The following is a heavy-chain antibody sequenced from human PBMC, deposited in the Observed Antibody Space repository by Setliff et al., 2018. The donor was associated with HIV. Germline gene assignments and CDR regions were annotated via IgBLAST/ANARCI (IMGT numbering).Heavy chain of an antibody. CDR2: VTHTGVT. V-gene: IGHV4-34*01. D-gene: IGHD6-13*01. CDR3: ARTRALDSGSWNPFDS. J-gene: IGHJ4*02. CDR1: GGTFSGFF. Sequence: SETLSLTCAVYGGTFSGFFWSWIRQPPGQGLEWIGEVTHTGVTTYNPSLKSRVTISADSSENQFSLKLHSVTAADTAVYFCARTRALDSGSWNPFDSWGQGSLVTVSS.